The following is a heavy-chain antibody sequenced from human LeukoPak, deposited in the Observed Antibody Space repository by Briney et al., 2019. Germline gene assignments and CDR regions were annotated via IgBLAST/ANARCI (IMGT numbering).Heavy chain of an antibody. J-gene: IGHJ6*02. CDR1: GYTFTSYD. Sequence: ASVKVSCKASGYTFTSYDLNWVRQATGQGLEWMGWMNPNSGNTGYAQKFQGRVTMTRNTSISTAYMELSSLRSEDTAVYYCARGSRTRGTMVRGVGYGMDVWGQGTTVTVSS. D-gene: IGHD3-10*01. CDR2: MNPNSGNT. V-gene: IGHV1-8*01. CDR3: ARGSRTRGTMVRGVGYGMDV.